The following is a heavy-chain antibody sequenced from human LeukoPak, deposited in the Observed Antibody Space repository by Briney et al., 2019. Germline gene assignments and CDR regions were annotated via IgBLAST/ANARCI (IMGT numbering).Heavy chain of an antibody. CDR3: ARPRGYSSSWYAPLGY. CDR2: MYTSGTT. Sequence: PSETLSLTCTVSGGSISTYYWSWIRQPAGKGLEWIGRMYTSGTTKYNPSLKSRVTMSVDTSKNQFSLKLSSVTAADTAVYYCARPRGYSSSWYAPLGYWGQGTLVTVSS. CDR1: GGSISTYY. V-gene: IGHV4-4*07. J-gene: IGHJ4*02. D-gene: IGHD6-13*01.